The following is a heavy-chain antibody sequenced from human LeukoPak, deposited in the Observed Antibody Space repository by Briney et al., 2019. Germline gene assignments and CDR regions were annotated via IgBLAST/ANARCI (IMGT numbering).Heavy chain of an antibody. D-gene: IGHD3-10*01. CDR3: ARDRGITTARGVPSWFDP. V-gene: IGHV4-61*02. CDR1: GGSINSDSYS. CDR2: IYTTGSP. J-gene: IGHJ5*02. Sequence: SETLSLTCTVSGGSINSDSYSWTWLRQPAGKGLEWIGRIYTTGSPNYNPSLKSRVTISIDTSKNQFSLKLSSVSAADTAIYYCARDRGITTARGVPSWFDPWGQGTLVTVSS.